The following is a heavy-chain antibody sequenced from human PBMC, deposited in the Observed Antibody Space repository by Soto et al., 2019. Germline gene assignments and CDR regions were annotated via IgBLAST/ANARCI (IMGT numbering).Heavy chain of an antibody. Sequence: QVQLQESGPGLVKPSGTLSLTCAVSGASISDNNWWSWVRQPPGKGLEWIGEVVHRGTTNHNPSLRSRVTISMDKSKNQISLTLSSVTAADSAAYYCARHIGVTGTRGFDYWGQGTLVTVSS. CDR3: ARHIGVTGTRGFDY. CDR2: VVHRGTT. V-gene: IGHV4-4*02. D-gene: IGHD6-19*01. CDR1: GASISDNNW. J-gene: IGHJ4*02.